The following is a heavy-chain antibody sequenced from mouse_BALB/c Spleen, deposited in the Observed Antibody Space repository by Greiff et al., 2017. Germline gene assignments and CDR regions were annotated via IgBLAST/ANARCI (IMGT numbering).Heavy chain of an antibody. J-gene: IGHJ1*01. CDR1: GDSITSGY. V-gene: IGHV3-8*02. Sequence: EVKLQESGPSLVKPSQTLSLTCSVTGDSITSGYWNWIRKFPGNKLEYMGYISYSGSTYYNPSLKSRISITRDTSKNQYYLQLNSVTTEDTATYYCARDDGSSYVWYFDVWGAGTTVTVSS. CDR3: ARDDGSSYVWYFDV. D-gene: IGHD1-1*01. CDR2: ISYSGST.